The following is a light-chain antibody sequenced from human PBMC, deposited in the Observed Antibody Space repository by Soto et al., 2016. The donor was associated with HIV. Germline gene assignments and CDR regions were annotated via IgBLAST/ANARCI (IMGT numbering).Light chain of an antibody. V-gene: IGLV3-21*01. Sequence: SYELTQPPSVSVAPGKTASITCGGNNIGRKGVHWYQQRPGQAPVLVVYDNTDRPSGIPERFSGSNSGNTATLTINRVEAGDEADYYCLVWDISSDPLFGGGTRLTVL. CDR2: DNT. J-gene: IGLJ2*01. CDR1: NIGRKG. CDR3: LVWDISSDPL.